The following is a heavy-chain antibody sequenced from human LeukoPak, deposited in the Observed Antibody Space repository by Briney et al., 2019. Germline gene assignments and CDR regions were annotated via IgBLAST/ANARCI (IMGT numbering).Heavy chain of an antibody. CDR2: INPSGGTT. D-gene: IGHD3-9*01. Sequence: ASVKVSCKASGYTFTVYYMHWVRRAHGHGLEWVGMINPSGGTTSYAQKFQGRLTMTRDTSTSTVYMELSSLKSEDTAAYYCARVGFYYSDRVLDYWGQGTLVTVSS. V-gene: IGHV1-46*01. J-gene: IGHJ4*02. CDR1: GYTFTVYY. CDR3: ARVGFYYSDRVLDY.